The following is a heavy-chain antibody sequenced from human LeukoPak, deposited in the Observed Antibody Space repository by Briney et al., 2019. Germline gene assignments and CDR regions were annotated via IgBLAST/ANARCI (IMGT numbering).Heavy chain of an antibody. CDR2: INHSGST. CDR1: GGSFSGYY. V-gene: IGHV4-34*01. Sequence: PSETLSLTCAVYGGSFSGYYWGWIRQPPGKGLEWIGEINHSGSTNYNPSLKSRATISVDTSKNQFSLKLSSMTAADTAVYYCARVSFPLYRNNWFDPWGQGTLVTVSS. J-gene: IGHJ5*02. CDR3: ARVSFPLYRNNWFDP.